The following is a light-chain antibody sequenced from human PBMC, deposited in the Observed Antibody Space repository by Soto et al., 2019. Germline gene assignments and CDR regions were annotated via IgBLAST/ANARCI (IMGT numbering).Light chain of an antibody. V-gene: IGKV3-20*01. CDR3: QQYGGSPLT. J-gene: IGKJ4*02. CDR1: QSVGRNY. Sequence: EIVLTQSPGTLSLSPGESATLSCRASQSVGRNYLAWFQHKPDQAPRLLIYDASNRATGVPDRFSGSGSGTDFTLSVTRLEPEDFAVYYCQQYGGSPLTFGGGTKVEIK. CDR2: DAS.